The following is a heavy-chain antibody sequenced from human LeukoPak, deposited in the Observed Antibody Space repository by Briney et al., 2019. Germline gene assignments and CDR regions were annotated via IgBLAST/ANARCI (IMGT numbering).Heavy chain of an antibody. CDR2: ISTYNGNT. D-gene: IGHD3-10*01. CDR3: ARDAREVLLWFGEFFP. V-gene: IGHV1-18*01. J-gene: IGHJ5*02. CDR1: GYTFTSYD. Sequence: ASVKVSCKASGYTFTSYDINWVRQATGQGLEWMGWISTYNGNTKYAQNLQGRVTMTADTSTSTAYMELRSLRSDDTAVYYCARDAREVLLWFGEFFPWGQGTLVTVSS.